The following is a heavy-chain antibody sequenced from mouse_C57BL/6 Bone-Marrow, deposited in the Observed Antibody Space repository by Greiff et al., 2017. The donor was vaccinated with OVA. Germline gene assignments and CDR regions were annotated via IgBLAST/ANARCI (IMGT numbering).Heavy chain of an antibody. CDR1: GFTFSSYA. CDR2: ISDGSSYT. D-gene: IGHD2-1*01. Sequence: EVQLVESGAGLVKPGGSLKLSCAASGFTFSSYAMSWVRQTPEKRLEWVATISDGSSYTYYPDNVKGRFTISRDNAKNNLYLQMSHLKSEDTAMYYCEGEGNYEACWGKGVMVTASA. J-gene: IGHJ3*01. CDR3: EGEGNYEAC. V-gene: IGHV5-4*01.